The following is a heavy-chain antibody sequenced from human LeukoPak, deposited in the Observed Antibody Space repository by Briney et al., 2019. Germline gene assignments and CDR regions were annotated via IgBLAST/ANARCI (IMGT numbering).Heavy chain of an antibody. CDR2: ISAYNGNT. CDR1: GYTFTSYG. J-gene: IGHJ4*02. D-gene: IGHD3-16*02. V-gene: IGHV1-18*01. Sequence: ASEKVSCKASGYTFTSYGISWVRQAPGQGLEWMGWISAYNGNTNYAQKLQGRVTMTTDTSTSTAYMELRSLRSDDTAVYYCARALEVYDYVWGSYRYGGQDYWGQGTLVTVSS. CDR3: ARALEVYDYVWGSYRYGGQDY.